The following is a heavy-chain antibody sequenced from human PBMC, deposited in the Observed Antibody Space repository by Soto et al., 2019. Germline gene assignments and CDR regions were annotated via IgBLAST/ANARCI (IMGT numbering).Heavy chain of an antibody. CDR1: GGSISSYY. V-gene: IGHV4-59*01. Sequence: SETLSLTCTVSGGSISSYYWSWIRQPPGKGLEWIGYIYYSGSTNHNPSLKSRVTISVDTSKNQFSLKLSSVTAADTAVYYCARVGHGSGSYIWGQGTLVTVSS. CDR3: ARVGHGSGSYI. D-gene: IGHD3-10*01. J-gene: IGHJ4*02. CDR2: IYYSGST.